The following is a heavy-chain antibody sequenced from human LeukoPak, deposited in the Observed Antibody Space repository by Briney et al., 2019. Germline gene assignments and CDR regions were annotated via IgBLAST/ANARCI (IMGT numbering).Heavy chain of an antibody. V-gene: IGHV1-46*01. Sequence: ASVKVSCKASGYTFTSYYMHWVRQAPGQGLVWMGIINPSGGSTSYAQKFQGRVTMTRDTSTSTVYMELSSLRSEDTAVYYCARLGMRGFSSAYYYMDVWGKGTTVTVSS. CDR1: GYTFTSYY. D-gene: IGHD3-16*01. CDR2: INPSGGST. J-gene: IGHJ6*03. CDR3: ARLGMRGFSSAYYYMDV.